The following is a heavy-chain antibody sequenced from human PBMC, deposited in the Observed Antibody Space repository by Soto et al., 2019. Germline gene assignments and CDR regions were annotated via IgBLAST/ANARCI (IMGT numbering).Heavy chain of an antibody. CDR2: IIPILGIA. CDR3: AREEVGQWLVSATADY. D-gene: IGHD6-19*01. Sequence: QVQLVQSGAEVKKPGSSVKVSCKASGGTFSSYTISWVRQAPGQGLEWRGRIIPILGIANYAQKFQGRVTITADKTTSTAYMELSSLRSEDTAVYYCAREEVGQWLVSATADYWGQGTLVTVSS. V-gene: IGHV1-69*08. J-gene: IGHJ4*02. CDR1: GGTFSSYT.